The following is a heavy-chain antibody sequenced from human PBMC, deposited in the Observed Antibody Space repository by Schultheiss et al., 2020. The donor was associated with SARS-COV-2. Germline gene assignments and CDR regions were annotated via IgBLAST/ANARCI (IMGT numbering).Heavy chain of an antibody. V-gene: IGHV1-8*02. CDR2: INPNSGNT. CDR1: GYTFTGYY. CDR3: ARTKTTIFGVVMRGGGAYYYMDV. J-gene: IGHJ6*03. D-gene: IGHD3-3*01. Sequence: ASVKVSCKASGYTFTGYYMHWVRQAPGQGLEWMGWINPNSGNTGYAQKFQGRVTMTRNTSISTAYMELSSLRSDDTAVYYCARTKTTIFGVVMRGGGAYYYMDVWGKGTTVTVSS.